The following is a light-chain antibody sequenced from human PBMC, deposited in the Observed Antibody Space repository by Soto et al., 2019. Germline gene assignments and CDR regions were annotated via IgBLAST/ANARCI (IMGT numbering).Light chain of an antibody. CDR3: SSYTSSSTYV. Sequence: QSALTQPASVSGSPGQSITISCTGTSSDVGGYNSVSWYQHHPGKAPKLMIYNVSNRPSGVSNRFSGSQSGNTPSLTISGLQAEHEADYYCSSYTSSSTYVFGTGTKVTVL. V-gene: IGLV2-14*03. CDR1: SSDVGGYNS. CDR2: NVS. J-gene: IGLJ1*01.